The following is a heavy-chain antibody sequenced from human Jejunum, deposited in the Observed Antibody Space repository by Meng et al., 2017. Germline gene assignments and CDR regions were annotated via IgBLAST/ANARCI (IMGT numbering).Heavy chain of an antibody. V-gene: IGHV4-4*02. CDR2: IYHSGDT. J-gene: IGHJ4*02. D-gene: IGHD2-15*01. Sequence: QVQLQESGPGLVRPSGTLTLTCSGSGDSISSNNRWTWVRQPPGRGLEWIGEIYHSGDTNYNPSLTSPVTISVDKSKNQFTQRLNSVTAADTAIYYCARDWGCRDGYCFSGLLEFWGQGILVTVSS. CDR1: GDSISSNNR. CDR3: ARDWGCRDGYCFSGLLEF.